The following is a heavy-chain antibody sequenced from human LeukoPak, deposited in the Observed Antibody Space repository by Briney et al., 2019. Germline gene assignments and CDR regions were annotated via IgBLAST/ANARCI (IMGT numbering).Heavy chain of an antibody. V-gene: IGHV3-30*03. D-gene: IGHD6-13*01. CDR1: GFTFSSYG. Sequence: PGRSLRLSCAASGFTFSSYGMHWVRQAPGKGLEWVAVISYDGSNKYYADSVKGRFTISRDNSKNTLYLQMNSLRAEDTAVYYCARDLLAAAGDYWGQGTLVTVSS. CDR2: ISYDGSNK. J-gene: IGHJ4*02. CDR3: ARDLLAAAGDY.